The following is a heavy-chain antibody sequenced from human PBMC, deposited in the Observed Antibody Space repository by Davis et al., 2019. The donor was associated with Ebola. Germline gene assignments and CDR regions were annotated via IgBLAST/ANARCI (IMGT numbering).Heavy chain of an antibody. D-gene: IGHD6-6*01. V-gene: IGHV1-69*13. Sequence: SVKVSCKASGGTFSSYAISWVRQAPGQGLEWMGGIIPIFGTANYAQKFQGRVTITADESTSTAYMELSSLRSEDTAVYYCARDLAANNYYYGMDVWGQGTTVTVSS. CDR1: GGTFSSYA. J-gene: IGHJ6*02. CDR2: IIPIFGTA. CDR3: ARDLAANNYYYGMDV.